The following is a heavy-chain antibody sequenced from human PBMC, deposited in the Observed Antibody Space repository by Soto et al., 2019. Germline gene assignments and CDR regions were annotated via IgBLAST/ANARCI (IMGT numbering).Heavy chain of an antibody. Sequence: EVHMLESGGDLVQPGGTLRLSCAAFGFSFSNYAMSWVRQAPGKGLEWVSNIGGGGDLTAYADSVKGRFTIFRDNSRNTLFLQMNGLSVEHTAIYYGAKFVVGYCSGNTCRWFDPWCQGTLVTVSS. V-gene: IGHV3-23*01. J-gene: IGHJ5*02. CDR3: AKFVVGYCSGNTCRWFDP. D-gene: IGHD2-15*01. CDR1: GFSFSNYA. CDR2: IGGGGDLT.